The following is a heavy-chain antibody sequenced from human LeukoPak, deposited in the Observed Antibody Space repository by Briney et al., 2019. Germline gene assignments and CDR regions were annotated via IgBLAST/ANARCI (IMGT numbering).Heavy chain of an antibody. CDR2: ISWNSGSI. J-gene: IGHJ3*02. CDR3: AKDLYGSISHPFDI. D-gene: IGHD2-2*01. CDR1: GFTFDDYA. V-gene: IGHV3-9*01. Sequence: GRSLRLSCAASGFTFDDYAMHWVRQAPGKGLEWVSGISWNSGSIGYADSVKGRFTISRDNAKNSLYLQMNSLRAEDTALYYCAKDLYGSISHPFDIWGQGTMVTVSS.